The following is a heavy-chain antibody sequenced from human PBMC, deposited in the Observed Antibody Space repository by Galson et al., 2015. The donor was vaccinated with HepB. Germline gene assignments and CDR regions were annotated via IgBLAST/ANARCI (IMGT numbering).Heavy chain of an antibody. D-gene: IGHD3-22*01. J-gene: IGHJ3*02. CDR3: ARHSDYYDSSGYMSDAFDI. Sequence: SVKVSCKAPRYTFTRYNMHWVRQAPGQGLEWMGVINPTDYSTTYARKFQGRVTMTSDTSTSTVYMELSSLRSEDTAVYYCARHSDYYDSSGYMSDAFDIWGQGTMVTVSS. CDR1: RYTFTRYN. CDR2: INPTDYST. V-gene: IGHV1-46*01.